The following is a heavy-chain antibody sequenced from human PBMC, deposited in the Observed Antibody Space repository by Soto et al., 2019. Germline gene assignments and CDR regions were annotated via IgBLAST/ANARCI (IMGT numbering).Heavy chain of an antibody. CDR1: GGSISSYY. V-gene: IGHV4-59*01. Sequence: QVQLQESGPGLVKPSETLSLTCTVSGGSISSYYWSWIRQPPGKGLEWIGYIYYSGSTNYNPSLKSRVTHSGDTSQNQYPLKLSSVTAADTAVYYCAREGRTGGPYYYYYGMDVWGQGTTVPVSS. J-gene: IGHJ6*02. CDR3: AREGRTGGPYYYYYGMDV. CDR2: IYYSGST.